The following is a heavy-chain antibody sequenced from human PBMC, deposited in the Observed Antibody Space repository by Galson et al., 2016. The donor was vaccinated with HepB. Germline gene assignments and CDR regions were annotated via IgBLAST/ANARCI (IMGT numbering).Heavy chain of an antibody. CDR2: IDWDDNR. D-gene: IGHD3-16*01. CDR3: ARITRGDYYFDY. CDR1: GFSLTTSGMR. V-gene: IGHV2-70*04. Sequence: PALVKPTQTLTLTCTFSGFSLTTSGMRVSWIRQPPGKALEWLARIDWDDNRFYSTSLKTRHTISKDSSKNQVVLTMANMDPVDTATYYCARITRGDYYFDYWGQGTLVTVSS. J-gene: IGHJ4*02.